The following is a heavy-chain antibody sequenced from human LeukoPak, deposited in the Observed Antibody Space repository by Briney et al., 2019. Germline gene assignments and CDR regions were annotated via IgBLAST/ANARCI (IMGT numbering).Heavy chain of an antibody. CDR3: TTEAGGWHFDY. V-gene: IGHV3-15*01. D-gene: IGHD6-19*01. CDR1: GFXFSNAW. CDR2: IKSKTDGGTT. J-gene: IGHJ4*02. Sequence: GGSLRLSCAASGFXFSNAWMSWVRQAPGKGLEWVGRIKSKTDGGTTDYAAPVKGRFTISRDDSKNTLYLQMNSLKTEDTAVYYCTTEAGGWHFDYWGQGTLVTVSS.